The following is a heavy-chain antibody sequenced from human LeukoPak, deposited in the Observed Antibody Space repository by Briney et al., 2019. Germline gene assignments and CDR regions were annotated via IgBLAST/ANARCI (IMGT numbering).Heavy chain of an antibody. V-gene: IGHV3-30*02. CDR1: GFTFSSYG. CDR2: IRYDGSNK. J-gene: IGHJ1*01. Sequence: PGGSLRLSCAASGFTFSSYGMHWVRQAPGKGLEWVAFIRYDGSNKYYADSVKGRFTISRDNSKNTLYLQMNSLRAEDTAVYYCAKDGLDSSGYRYFRHWGQGTLVTVSS. D-gene: IGHD3-22*01. CDR3: AKDGLDSSGYRYFRH.